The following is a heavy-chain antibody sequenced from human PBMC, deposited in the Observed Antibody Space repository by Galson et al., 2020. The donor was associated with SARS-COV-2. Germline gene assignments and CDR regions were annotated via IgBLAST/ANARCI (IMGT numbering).Heavy chain of an antibody. J-gene: IGHJ2*01. D-gene: IGHD2-21*01. CDR1: GFTFSSYE. CDR3: ARERDCGGDCPNYQTSYWYFDL. CDR2: ISSSGSTI. Sequence: GESLKISCAASGFTFSSYEMNWVRQAPGKGLEWVSYISSSGSTIYYADSVKGRFTISRDNAKNSLYLQMNSLRAEDTAVYYCARERDCGGDCPNYQTSYWYFDLWGRGTLVTVSS. V-gene: IGHV3-48*03.